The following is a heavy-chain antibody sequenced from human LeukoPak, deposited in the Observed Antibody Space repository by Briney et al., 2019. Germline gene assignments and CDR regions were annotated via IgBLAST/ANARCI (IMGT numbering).Heavy chain of an antibody. CDR3: ARGGYCSGGSCYADLDY. CDR1: GGSFSGYY. V-gene: IGHV4-34*01. CDR2: INHSGST. Sequence: PSETLSLTCAVYGGSFSGYYWSWIRQPPGKGLEWIGEINHSGSTNYNPSLKSRVTISVDTSKNQFSLKLSSVTAADTAVYYCARGGYCSGGSCYADLDYWGQGTLVTVSS. D-gene: IGHD2-15*01. J-gene: IGHJ4*02.